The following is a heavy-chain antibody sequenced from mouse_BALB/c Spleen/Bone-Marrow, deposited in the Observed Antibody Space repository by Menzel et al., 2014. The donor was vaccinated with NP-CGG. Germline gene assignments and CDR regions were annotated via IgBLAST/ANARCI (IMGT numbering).Heavy chain of an antibody. D-gene: IGHD2-3*01. V-gene: IGHV5-6-3*01. Sequence: EVHLVESGGGLVQPGGSLKLSWAASGFTFSNYGMSWVRQTPDRRLEYVANINRNGGDTYYLDNGKGRFTISRENAKNTLILLMSSLKSEDAAMYYCSGGCDGRSCLAYWGQGTLVTVSS. J-gene: IGHJ3*01. CDR1: GFTFSNYG. CDR2: INRNGGDT. CDR3: SGGCDGRSCLAY.